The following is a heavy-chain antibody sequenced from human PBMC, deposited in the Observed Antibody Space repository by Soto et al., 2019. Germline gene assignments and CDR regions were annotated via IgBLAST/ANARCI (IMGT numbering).Heavy chain of an antibody. Sequence: SETLSLTCTVSGGYISTYYWTWIRQSPGKGPEWIGYVYHSGTTNYNPSLESRVTMSLDTSKNQFSLKLSAVTTDDTAVYYCATGKRSYVSYGENWGQGTLVTVSS. J-gene: IGHJ4*02. CDR2: VYHSGTT. D-gene: IGHD3-16*01. V-gene: IGHV4-59*01. CDR1: GGYISTYY. CDR3: ATGKRSYVSYGEN.